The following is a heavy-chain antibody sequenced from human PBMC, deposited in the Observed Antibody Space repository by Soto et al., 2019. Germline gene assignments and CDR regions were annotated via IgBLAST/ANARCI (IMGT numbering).Heavy chain of an antibody. J-gene: IGHJ6*02. D-gene: IGHD3-16*01. CDR2: IHGGDSDT. CDR1: GYTFTSYW. CDR3: ARRGAKAFGLDV. V-gene: IGHV5-51*01. Sequence: LXDSLKISCKGSGYTFTSYWIVLVRQKPGKGLEWMGIIHGGDSDTRYSPSFQGQVTISADKSIGTAYLQWTSLKASDAAMYYCARRGAKAFGLDVWGQGTTVTVSS.